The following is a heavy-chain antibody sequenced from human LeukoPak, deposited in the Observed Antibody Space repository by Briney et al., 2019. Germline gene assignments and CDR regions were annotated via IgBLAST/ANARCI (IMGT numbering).Heavy chain of an antibody. CDR1: GGSISSYY. CDR3: ARGAATVVEDAFDI. Sequence: SETLSLTCTVSGGSISSYYRSWIRQPPGKGLEWIGYIYYSGSTNYNPSLKSRVTISVDTSKNQFSLKLSSVTAADTAVYYCARGAATVVEDAFDIWGQGTMVTVSS. D-gene: IGHD4-23*01. CDR2: IYYSGST. J-gene: IGHJ3*02. V-gene: IGHV4-59*08.